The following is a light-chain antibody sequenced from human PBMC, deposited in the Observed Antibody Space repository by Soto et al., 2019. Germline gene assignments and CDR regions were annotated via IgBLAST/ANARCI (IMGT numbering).Light chain of an antibody. CDR1: QTISTY. CDR3: QQSYTIPYT. V-gene: IGKV1-39*01. Sequence: DIQMTQSPSSLSASVGDRVTITCRASQTISTYLNWYQQKPGKAPKLLIYAASSLQTGVPSRFSGSGSGTDFTLTISSLQPEDFETYYCQQSYTIPYTFGQGTTLEIK. CDR2: AAS. J-gene: IGKJ2*01.